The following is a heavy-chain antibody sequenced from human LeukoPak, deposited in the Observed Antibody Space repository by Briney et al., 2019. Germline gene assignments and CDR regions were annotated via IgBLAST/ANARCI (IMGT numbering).Heavy chain of an antibody. CDR3: ARDRHSRDRNCSGGTCSPPHY. J-gene: IGHJ4*02. D-gene: IGHD2-15*01. Sequence: GGSLRLSCTASGFAFRNYNMNWVRQTPGKGLEWISSNTTGGDYIYSAVSLKGRFTISRNDAKNSLYLQMNRLRAENTGVYFYARDRHSRDRNCSGGTCSPPHYWGQGSLVTVSS. CDR2: NTTGGDYI. CDR1: GFAFRNYN. V-gene: IGHV3-21*01.